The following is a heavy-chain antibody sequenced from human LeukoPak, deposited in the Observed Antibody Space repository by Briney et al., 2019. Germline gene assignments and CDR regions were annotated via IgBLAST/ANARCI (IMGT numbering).Heavy chain of an antibody. V-gene: IGHV3-74*03. CDR1: GFTVGRNW. J-gene: IGHJ5*02. Sequence: PGGSLGVSCAASGFTVGRNWMHWVRQAPGKGLVWVSRSEGDDSTTSYAESVKGRFTVSRDTAKNTLYLLMNSLSVEDTAVYYCAKSDFLDTWGQGTLVTVSP. CDR3: AKSDFLDT. CDR2: SEGDDSTT. D-gene: IGHD3/OR15-3a*01.